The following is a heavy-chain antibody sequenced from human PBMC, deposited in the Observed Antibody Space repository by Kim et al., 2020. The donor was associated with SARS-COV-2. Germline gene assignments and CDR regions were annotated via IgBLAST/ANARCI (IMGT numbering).Heavy chain of an antibody. Sequence: PSLKSRVTISVDTSKNQYAVKLGSVTAADTAVYYCARVVTIFGVVTTSDYWGQGTLVTVSS. V-gene: IGHV4-31*02. CDR3: ARVVTIFGVVTTSDY. D-gene: IGHD3-3*01. J-gene: IGHJ4*02.